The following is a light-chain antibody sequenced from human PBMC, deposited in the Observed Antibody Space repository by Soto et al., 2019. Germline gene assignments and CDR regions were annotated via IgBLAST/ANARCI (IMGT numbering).Light chain of an antibody. CDR3: QQYNYWPWT. J-gene: IGKJ1*01. V-gene: IGKV3-15*01. Sequence: EIVMTQSPATLSVSPGERATLSCRASQSVSSNLAWYQQKPGQAPRLLIYGASTRATGIPARFSGSGSETEFTLTISSLQSEDFAVYYCQQYNYWPWTFGQGTKVEIE. CDR2: GAS. CDR1: QSVSSN.